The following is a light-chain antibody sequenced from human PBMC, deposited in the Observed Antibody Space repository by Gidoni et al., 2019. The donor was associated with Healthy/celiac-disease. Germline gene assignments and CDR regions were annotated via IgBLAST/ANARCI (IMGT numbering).Light chain of an antibody. Sequence: QSALTQPPSASGSPRQSVTLSCTGTSSYVGGYNYVSWYQQHPTKAPKLMIYEVSKRPSGVPDRFSGSKSGNTASLTVSGLQAEDEADYYCSSYAGSNNLFGGGTKLTVL. CDR2: EVS. J-gene: IGLJ3*02. CDR1: SSYVGGYNY. V-gene: IGLV2-8*01. CDR3: SSYAGSNNL.